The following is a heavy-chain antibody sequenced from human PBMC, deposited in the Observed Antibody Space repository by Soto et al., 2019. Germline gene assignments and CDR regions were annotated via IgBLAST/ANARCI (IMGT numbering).Heavy chain of an antibody. Sequence: QVQLVESGGGVVQPGRSLRLSCAASGFTFSSYAMHWVRQAPGKGLEWVAVISYDGSNKYYADSVKGRFTISRDNSXXTLDLQMNSLRAEDTAVYYCARGDGDYGRVSYFDYWGQGTLVTVSS. CDR1: GFTFSSYA. J-gene: IGHJ4*02. CDR2: ISYDGSNK. CDR3: ARGDGDYGRVSYFDY. V-gene: IGHV3-30-3*01. D-gene: IGHD4-17*01.